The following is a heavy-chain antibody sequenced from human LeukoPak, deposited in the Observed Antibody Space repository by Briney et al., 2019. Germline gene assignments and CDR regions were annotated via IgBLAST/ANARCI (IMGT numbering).Heavy chain of an antibody. Sequence: PGRSLRLSCVASGFMFSDHAFHWVRQSPDKGLEWVALIGSDGSKKYYADSVQGRFTVSRENSKNTLFLQMNTLRADDTAVYFCARQMTSTRLFDSWGQGTPVTVSS. CDR3: ARQMTSTRLFDS. CDR1: GFMFSDHA. CDR2: IGSDGSKK. D-gene: IGHD5/OR15-5a*01. J-gene: IGHJ4*02. V-gene: IGHV3-30*04.